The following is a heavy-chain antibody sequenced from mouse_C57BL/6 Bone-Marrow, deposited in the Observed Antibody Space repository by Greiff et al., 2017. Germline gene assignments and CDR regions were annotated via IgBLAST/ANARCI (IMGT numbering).Heavy chain of an antibody. Sequence: DVKLVESGGGLVKPGGSLKLSCAASGFTFSSYTMSWVRQTPEKRLEWVATISGGGGNTYYPDSVKGRFTIYRDNAKHTLYLQMSSLRSEDTALYYCERRNWAWFAYWGQGTLVTVSA. V-gene: IGHV5-9*01. CDR1: GFTFSSYT. J-gene: IGHJ3*01. D-gene: IGHD4-1*01. CDR2: ISGGGGNT. CDR3: ERRNWAWFAY.